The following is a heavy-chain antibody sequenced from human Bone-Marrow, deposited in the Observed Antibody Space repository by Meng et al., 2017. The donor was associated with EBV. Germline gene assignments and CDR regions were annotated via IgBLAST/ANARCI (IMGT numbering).Heavy chain of an antibody. CDR1: CGSIISGGYS. V-gene: IGHV4-30-2*01. Sequence: QLTLQVTGSGLVKPSQTLALTCAVPCGSIISGGYSWSWIRQPPGKGLAWIGNIYHSGSTYYNPSLKSRVTISVDRSKNQFSLKLSSVTAADTAVYYCARVVARSYFDYWGQGTLVTVSS. CDR2: IYHSGST. J-gene: IGHJ4*02. CDR3: ARVVARSYFDY.